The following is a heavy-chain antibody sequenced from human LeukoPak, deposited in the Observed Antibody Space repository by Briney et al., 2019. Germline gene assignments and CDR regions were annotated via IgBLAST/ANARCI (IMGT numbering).Heavy chain of an antibody. CDR3: ARDHPSTWSSGSHYYYYGLDV. CDR1: GFILNSYG. V-gene: IGHV3-33*01. J-gene: IGHJ6*02. Sequence: GGSLRLSCAASGFILNSYGMHWVRQAPGKGLEWVAVIWYDGSKKYYADSVEGRFTISRDNSKNTLSLQMNSLRAEDTAVYYCARDHPSTWSSGSHYYYYGLDVWGQGTTVTVSS. CDR2: IWYDGSKK. D-gene: IGHD1-26*01.